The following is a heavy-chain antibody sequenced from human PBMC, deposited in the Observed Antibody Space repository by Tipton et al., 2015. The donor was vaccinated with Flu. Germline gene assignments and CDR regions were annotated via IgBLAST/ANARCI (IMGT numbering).Heavy chain of an antibody. Sequence: QLVQSGAEVKEPGESLKISCKSSGYSFTSYWIGWVRQMPGKGLEWMGIIYPGGSDSRYSPSFQGQVTMSVDRSIRTAYLQWNTLKASDTAMYYCARLIYYVGVSLSALDVWGQGTMVTVAS. CDR3: ARLIYYVGVSLSALDV. CDR1: GYSFTSYW. CDR2: IYPGGSDS. J-gene: IGHJ3*01. D-gene: IGHD3-10*02. V-gene: IGHV5-51*01.